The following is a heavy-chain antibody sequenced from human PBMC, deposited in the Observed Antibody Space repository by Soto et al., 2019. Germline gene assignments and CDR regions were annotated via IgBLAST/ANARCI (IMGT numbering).Heavy chain of an antibody. CDR2: INHSGST. D-gene: IGHD2-2*01. V-gene: IGHV4-30-4*01. J-gene: IGHJ5*02. Sequence: SETLSLTCTVSGGSISSGDYYWSWIRQPPGKGLEWIGEINHSGSTNYNPSLKSRVTISVDTSKNQFSLKLSSVTAADTAVYYCARGHRAISRWDNWFDPWGQGTLVTAPQ. CDR3: ARGHRAISRWDNWFDP. CDR1: GGSISSGDYY.